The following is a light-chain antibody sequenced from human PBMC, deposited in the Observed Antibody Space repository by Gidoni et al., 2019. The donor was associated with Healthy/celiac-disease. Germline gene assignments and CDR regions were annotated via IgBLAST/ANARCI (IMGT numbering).Light chain of an antibody. CDR2: ENN. CDR3: GTWDSSLSAVV. Sequence: QSVLTQPHSVSAAPAQKVTISCSGSSANIGNNYVSWYQQLPGTAPKLLIYENNKRPSGIPDRVSGSKSGTSATLGITGLQTGDEADYYCGTWDSSLSAVVVGGGTKLTVL. J-gene: IGLJ2*01. CDR1: SANIGNNY. V-gene: IGLV1-51*02.